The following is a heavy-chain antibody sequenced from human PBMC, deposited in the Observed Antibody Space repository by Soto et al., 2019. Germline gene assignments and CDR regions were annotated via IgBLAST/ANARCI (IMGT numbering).Heavy chain of an antibody. Sequence: QVQLVESGGGVVQAGGSLRLSCAASGFTFRNYGMHWVRQAPGKGLEWVAIIYYDGSNKYYGDSVKGRFTISKDDSKSTLYLQMNSLIAGDTAVYYCARHRGGWPTGYIGSWGQGTLVTVSS. J-gene: IGHJ4*02. V-gene: IGHV3-33*01. CDR3: ARHRGGWPTGYIGS. CDR1: GFTFRNYG. D-gene: IGHD5-12*01. CDR2: IYYDGSNK.